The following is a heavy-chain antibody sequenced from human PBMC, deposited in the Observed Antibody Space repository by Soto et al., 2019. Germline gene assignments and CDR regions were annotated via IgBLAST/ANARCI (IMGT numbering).Heavy chain of an antibody. J-gene: IGHJ4*02. Sequence: QVQLVQSGAEVKKPGSSVKVACKASGGTFSSYTINWVRQAPGEGLEWMGRIVPRVGMANYAQMFQGRVTITADKSKSTVDMELSSLRSEDTAVYYCARDATPYYASSVYPSHYLDYWGQGTLVTVSS. D-gene: IGHD3-22*01. CDR1: GGTFSSYT. CDR3: ARDATPYYASSVYPSHYLDY. V-gene: IGHV1-69*08. CDR2: IVPRVGMA.